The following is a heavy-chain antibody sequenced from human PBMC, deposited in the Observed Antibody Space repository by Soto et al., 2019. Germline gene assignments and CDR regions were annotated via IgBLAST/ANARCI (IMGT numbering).Heavy chain of an antibody. J-gene: IGHJ6*02. CDR3: ARDRLLEIAAAGPYYYYYYGMDV. Sequence: ASVKVSCKASGYTFTSYGISWVRQAPGQGLEWMGWISAYNGNTNYAQKLQGRVTMTTDTSTSTAYMELRSLRSDDTAVYYCARDRLLEIAAAGPYYYYYYGMDVWGQGTTVTVSS. CDR2: ISAYNGNT. V-gene: IGHV1-18*01. CDR1: GYTFTSYG. D-gene: IGHD6-13*01.